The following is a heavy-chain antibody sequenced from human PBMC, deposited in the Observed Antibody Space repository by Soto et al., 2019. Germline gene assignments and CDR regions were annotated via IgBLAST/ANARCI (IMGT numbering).Heavy chain of an antibody. V-gene: IGHV4-31*03. D-gene: IGHD6-25*01. Sequence: SETLSLTCTVSGGSISSGGYYWSWIRQHPGKGLEWIGYIYYSGSTYYNPSLKSRVTISVDTSKNQFSLKLSSVTAADTAVYYCARGSGWAAGNDYWGQGTLVTVSS. CDR1: GGSISSGGYY. CDR2: IYYSGST. CDR3: ARGSGWAAGNDY. J-gene: IGHJ4*02.